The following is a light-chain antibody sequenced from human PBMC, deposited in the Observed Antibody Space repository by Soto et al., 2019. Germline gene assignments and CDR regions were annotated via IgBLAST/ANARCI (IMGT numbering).Light chain of an antibody. CDR3: QSYDRYLSGSAI. CDR2: NND. J-gene: IGLJ2*01. V-gene: IGLV1-40*01. CDR1: SSNIGAGYD. Sequence: QPVLTQPPSVSGAPGQRITISCTGSSSNIGAGYDLHWYQQLPGTAPKLLIYNNDNRPSGVPDRFSGSKSGTSASLAITGLQAEDEADYYCQSYDRYLSGSAIFGGGTKLTVL.